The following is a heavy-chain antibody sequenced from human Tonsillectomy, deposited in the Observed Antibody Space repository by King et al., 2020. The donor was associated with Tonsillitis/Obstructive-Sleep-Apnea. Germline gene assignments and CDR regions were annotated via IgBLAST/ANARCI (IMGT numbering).Heavy chain of an antibody. CDR3: ARNYSDVGDAFDI. CDR1: GFTISRYW. D-gene: IGHD1-26*01. CDR2: INSDGSST. Sequence: VQLVESGGGLVQPGGSLRLSCAASGFTISRYWMHWVRQAPGKGLVWVSRINSDGSSTNYADSVKGRFTISRDNAKNTLYLQMNSLRIEDTAVYYCARNYSDVGDAFDIWGQGTKVTVSS. J-gene: IGHJ3*02. V-gene: IGHV3-74*01.